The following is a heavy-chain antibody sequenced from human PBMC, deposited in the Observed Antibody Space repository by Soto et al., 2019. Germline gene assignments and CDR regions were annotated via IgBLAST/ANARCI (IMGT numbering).Heavy chain of an antibody. CDR2: ISGSGGST. CDR3: ARDGALVVAFPFDP. Sequence: EVHLLESGGDLVQPGGSLRLSCVASGFTFSSYAMSWVRQAPGKGLEWVSGISGSGGSTYYADSVKDRFTISRDNSKNTLYLQMSSLRAEDTAVYYCARDGALVVAFPFDPWGQGTLVTVSS. CDR1: GFTFSSYA. V-gene: IGHV3-23*01. J-gene: IGHJ5*02. D-gene: IGHD2-15*01.